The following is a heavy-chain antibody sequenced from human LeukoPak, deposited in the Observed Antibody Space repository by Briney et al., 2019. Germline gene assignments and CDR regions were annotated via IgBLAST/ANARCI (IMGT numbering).Heavy chain of an antibody. CDR3: ARSDCSSTSCYDLDY. CDR2: IYPGDSDT. D-gene: IGHD2-2*01. Sequence: GESLKISCKGSGYIFTSYWIGWVRQMPGKGLEWMGIIYPGDSDTRYSPSFQGQVTISADKSISTAYLQWSSLKASDTAMYYCARSDCSSTSCYDLDYWGQGTLVTVSS. V-gene: IGHV5-51*01. CDR1: GYIFTSYW. J-gene: IGHJ4*02.